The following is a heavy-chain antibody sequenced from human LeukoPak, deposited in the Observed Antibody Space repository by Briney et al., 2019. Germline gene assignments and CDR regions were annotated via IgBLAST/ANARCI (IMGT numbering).Heavy chain of an antibody. V-gene: IGHV4-4*07. CDR3: ARDKGDSSSFNWFDP. CDR1: GGSISSYY. CDR2: IYTSGST. J-gene: IGHJ5*02. D-gene: IGHD6-6*01. Sequence: SETLSLTCTVSGGSISSYYWSWIRQPAGKGLEWIGRIYTSGSTNYNPSLKSRVTMSVDTSKNQFSLKLSSVTAADTAVYYCARDKGDSSSFNWFDPWGQGTLVTVSS.